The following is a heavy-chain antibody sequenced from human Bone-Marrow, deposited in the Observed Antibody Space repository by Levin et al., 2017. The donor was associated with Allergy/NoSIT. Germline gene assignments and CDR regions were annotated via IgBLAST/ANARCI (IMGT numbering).Heavy chain of an antibody. Sequence: PGGSLRLSCSVSGTSINSNSYYWGWIRQPPGKGLEWIGTVYYSGSTYYNPSLESRVTISVDTSKHQFSLRLASVTAADTAVYFCARTVNPLTGWFDYWGQGTLVTVSS. CDR1: GTSINSNSYY. CDR2: VYYSGST. J-gene: IGHJ5*01. V-gene: IGHV4-39*01. D-gene: IGHD3-9*01. CDR3: ARTVNPLTGWFDY.